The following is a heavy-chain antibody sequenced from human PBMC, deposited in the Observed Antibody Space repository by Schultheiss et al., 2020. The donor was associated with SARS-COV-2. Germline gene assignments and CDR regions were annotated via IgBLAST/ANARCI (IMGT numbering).Heavy chain of an antibody. J-gene: IGHJ4*02. V-gene: IGHV3-33*03. Sequence: LSLTCTVSGGSISSGGYYWSWIRQAPGKGLEWVAVIWYDGSNKYYADSVKGRFTISRDNAKNSLYLQMNSLRAEDTAVYYCAKDRRAWGYWGQGTLVTVSS. CDR2: IWYDGSNK. CDR1: GGSISSGGYY. CDR3: AKDRRAWGY. D-gene: IGHD1-26*01.